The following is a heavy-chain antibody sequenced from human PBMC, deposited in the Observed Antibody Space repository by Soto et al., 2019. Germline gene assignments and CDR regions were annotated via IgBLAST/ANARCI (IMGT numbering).Heavy chain of an antibody. J-gene: IGHJ4*02. D-gene: IGHD2-15*01. CDR3: ARVPSSSGRAHFGY. CDR1: GFTFSSYA. V-gene: IGHV3-30-3*01. CDR2: ISYDGSNK. Sequence: QVQLVESGGGVVQPGRSLRLSCAASGFTFSSYAMHWVRQAPGKGLGWVAVISYDGSNKYYADSVKGRFTISRDNSKNTLYLQMNSLRAEDTAVYYCARVPSSSGRAHFGYWGQGTLVTVSS.